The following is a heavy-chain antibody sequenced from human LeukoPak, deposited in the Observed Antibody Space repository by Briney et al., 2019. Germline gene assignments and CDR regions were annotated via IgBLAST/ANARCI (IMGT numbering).Heavy chain of an antibody. CDR1: GGSISCYY. CDR3: ARGPPPRYCSSTSCYTPLFDY. Sequence: SETLSLTCTVSGGSISCYYWSWIRQPAGKGLEWIGRIYTSGSTNYNPSLKSRVTMSVDTSKNRFSLKLSSVTAADTAVYYCARGPPPRYCSSTSCYTPLFDYWGQGTLVTVSS. V-gene: IGHV4-4*07. J-gene: IGHJ4*02. D-gene: IGHD2-2*02. CDR2: IYTSGST.